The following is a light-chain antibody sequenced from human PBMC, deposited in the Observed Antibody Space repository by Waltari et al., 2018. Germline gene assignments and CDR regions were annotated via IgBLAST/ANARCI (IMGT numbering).Light chain of an antibody. Sequence: EIVLTQSPGTLSLSPGERATLSCRASQSVSSSYLAWYQQKPGQAPRLLIYGASSRATRIPDRVSGSGSGTDFTLTISRLEPEDFAVFYCQQYGSSPVTFGQGTKVEVK. CDR2: GAS. J-gene: IGKJ1*01. CDR3: QQYGSSPVT. V-gene: IGKV3-20*01. CDR1: QSVSSSY.